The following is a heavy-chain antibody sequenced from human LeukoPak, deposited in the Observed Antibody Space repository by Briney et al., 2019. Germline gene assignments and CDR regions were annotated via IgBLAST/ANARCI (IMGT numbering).Heavy chain of an antibody. CDR3: ARVWFGEFAYFDY. D-gene: IGHD3-10*01. J-gene: IGHJ4*02. CDR2: IYSGGST. Sequence: GGSLRLSCAASGFTFDDYGMSWVRQAPGKGLEWVSVIYSGGSTYYADSVKGRFTISRDNSKNTLYLQMNSLRAEDTAVYYCARVWFGEFAYFDYWGQGTLVTVSS. CDR1: GFTFDDYG. V-gene: IGHV3-53*01.